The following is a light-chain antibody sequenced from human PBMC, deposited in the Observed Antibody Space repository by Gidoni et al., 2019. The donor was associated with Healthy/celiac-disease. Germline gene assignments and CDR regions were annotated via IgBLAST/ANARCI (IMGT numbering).Light chain of an antibody. CDR1: QSISSY. V-gene: IGKV1-39*01. CDR2: AES. Sequence: DIQMTQSPSSLYASVGDRVTITCRASQSISSYLNWYQQKPGKAPKLLIYAESSLQSGVPSRFSGSGSGTDFTLTISSLQPEYFATYYCQQSYSTPITFGPGTKVDIK. J-gene: IGKJ3*01. CDR3: QQSYSTPIT.